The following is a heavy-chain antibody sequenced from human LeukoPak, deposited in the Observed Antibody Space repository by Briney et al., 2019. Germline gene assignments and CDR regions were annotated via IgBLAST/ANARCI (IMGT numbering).Heavy chain of an antibody. CDR3: AKQLWFGELLRGYFDY. CDR2: ISGSGTTT. J-gene: IGHJ4*02. V-gene: IGHV3-23*01. D-gene: IGHD3-10*01. CDR1: GFTFSNYA. Sequence: GGSLRLSCAASGFTFSNYAMSWVRQAPGKGLEWVSAISGSGTTTYYADSVKGRFTISRDNSKNTLYLQMNSLRAEDTAVYYCAKQLWFGELLRGYFDYWGQGTLVTVSS.